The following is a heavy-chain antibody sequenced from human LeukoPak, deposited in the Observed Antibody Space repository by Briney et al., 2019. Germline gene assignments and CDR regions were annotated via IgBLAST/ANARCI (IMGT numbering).Heavy chain of an antibody. CDR1: GFTFSSYA. CDR2: ISGSGGTT. J-gene: IGHJ4*02. V-gene: IGHV3-23*01. Sequence: PGGSLRLSCAASGFTFSSYAMNWVRQAPGKELEWVSAISGSGGTTYYADSVKGRFTISRDNSKNTLYLQMNSLRAEDTAVYYCAKELDYSNYLNYFDYWGQGTLVTVSS. CDR3: AKELDYSNYLNYFDY. D-gene: IGHD4-11*01.